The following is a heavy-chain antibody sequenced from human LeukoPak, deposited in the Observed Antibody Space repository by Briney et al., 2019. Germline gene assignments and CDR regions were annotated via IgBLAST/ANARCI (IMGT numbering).Heavy chain of an antibody. CDR1: GFTFSNYW. CDR2: IKQDGSEK. CDR3: ARERYSSGWYGAFDI. J-gene: IGHJ3*02. V-gene: IGHV3-7*01. Sequence: GGSLRLSCAASGFTFSNYWMSWVRQAPGKGLEWVAKIKQDGSEKYLVDSVKGRFTISRDNAKNSLYLQVNSLRAEDTAVYYCARERYSSGWYGAFDIWGQGTMVTVSS. D-gene: IGHD6-19*01.